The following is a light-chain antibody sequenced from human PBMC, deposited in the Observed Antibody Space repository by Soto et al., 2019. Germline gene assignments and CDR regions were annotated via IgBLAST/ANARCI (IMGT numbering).Light chain of an antibody. CDR3: QQYGSSPWT. Sequence: EIGLTQSPGTLSLSPGERATLSCRASESVSSSYLAWYQQKPGQSPRLLIYGASSSVTGIPDRFRGSGSGTDFTLTIRRLEPEDFAVYYCQQYGSSPWTFGQGTKVEIK. V-gene: IGKV3-20*01. CDR1: ESVSSSY. J-gene: IGKJ1*01. CDR2: GAS.